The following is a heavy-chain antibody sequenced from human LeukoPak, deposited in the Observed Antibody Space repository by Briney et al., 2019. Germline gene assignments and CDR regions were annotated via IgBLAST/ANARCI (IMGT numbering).Heavy chain of an antibody. CDR2: IYYSGST. D-gene: IGHD3-22*01. CDR3: ARGHTQYYYDSSLINYFDY. V-gene: IGHV4-59*12. CDR1: GGSISSYY. J-gene: IGHJ4*02. Sequence: SETLSLTCTVSGGSISSYYWSWIRQPPGKGLEWIGYIYYSGSTNYNPSLKSRVTISVDTSKNQFSLKLSSVTAADMAVYYCARGHTQYYYDSSLINYFDYWGQGTLVTVSS.